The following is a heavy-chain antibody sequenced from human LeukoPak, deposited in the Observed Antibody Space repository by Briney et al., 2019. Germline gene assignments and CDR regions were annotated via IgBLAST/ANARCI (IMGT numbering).Heavy chain of an antibody. J-gene: IGHJ3*02. V-gene: IGHV3-48*04. CDR3: ARGRYCSSTSCYHDAFDI. CDR2: ITFRSDETV. D-gene: IGHD2-2*01. CDR1: GFTFSSAS. Sequence: QTGGSLRLSCAASGFTFSSASMNWVRQAPGKGLEWLAYITFRSDETVYYADSVKGRFTISRDNAKNSLYLQMNSLRAEDTAVYYCARGRYCSSTSCYHDAFDIWGQGTMVTVSS.